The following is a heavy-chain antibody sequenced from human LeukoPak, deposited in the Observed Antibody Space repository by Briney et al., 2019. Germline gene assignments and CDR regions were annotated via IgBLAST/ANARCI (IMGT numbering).Heavy chain of an antibody. Sequence: SETLSLTCTVSGGSISSYYWSCIRQPPGKGREWIGYIYYSGSTNYSPSLKSRVTISVDTSKNQFSLKLSSVTAAETAVYYCARQGYSAYEILDYWGQGTLVTVSS. CDR3: ARQGYSAYEILDY. CDR2: IYYSGST. D-gene: IGHD5-12*01. V-gene: IGHV4-59*08. CDR1: GGSISSYY. J-gene: IGHJ4*02.